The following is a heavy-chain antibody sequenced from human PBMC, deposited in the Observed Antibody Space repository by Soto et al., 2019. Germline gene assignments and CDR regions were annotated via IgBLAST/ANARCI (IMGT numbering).Heavy chain of an antibody. J-gene: IGHJ6*02. CDR1: GFTFSSYG. D-gene: IGHD1-26*01. Sequence: LRLSCAASGFTFSSYGMHWVRQAPGKGLEWVAVISYDGSNKYYADSVKGRFTISRDNSKNTLYLQMNSLRAEDTAVYYCARDVESGSSQYYYFYYDMDVWGQGTTVTVSS. CDR3: ARDVESGSSQYYYFYYDMDV. V-gene: IGHV3-30*03. CDR2: ISYDGSNK.